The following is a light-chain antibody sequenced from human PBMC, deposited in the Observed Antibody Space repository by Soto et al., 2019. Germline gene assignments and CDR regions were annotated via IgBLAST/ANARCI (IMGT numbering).Light chain of an antibody. V-gene: IGKV1-39*01. Sequence: DSQMTQSPSTLSASLGYIFTITFLASQSISGWLAWYQHKPGRAPKLLISAASSLQSGVPSRFSGSGSATDFTLTVSSLQPEDFATYYCQQSYNTPITFGQGTRLEIK. J-gene: IGKJ5*01. CDR2: AAS. CDR1: QSISGW. CDR3: QQSYNTPIT.